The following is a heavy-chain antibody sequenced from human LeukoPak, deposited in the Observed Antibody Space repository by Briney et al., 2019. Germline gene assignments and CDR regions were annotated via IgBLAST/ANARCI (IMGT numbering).Heavy chain of an antibody. J-gene: IGHJ6*03. V-gene: IGHV4-38-2*02. CDR2: IYHSGST. CDR3: ARSHIVVVPAGRGSRHFYMDV. Sequence: PSETLSLTCTVSGYSMRSGYYWGWIRLAPGKGLEWIGSIYHSGSTYYNLSLRRRVIMSVDTSKNQFSLKVNSVTAADTAIYYCARSHIVVVPAGRGSRHFYMDVWGRGTTVAVSS. CDR1: GYSMRSGYY. D-gene: IGHD2-2*01.